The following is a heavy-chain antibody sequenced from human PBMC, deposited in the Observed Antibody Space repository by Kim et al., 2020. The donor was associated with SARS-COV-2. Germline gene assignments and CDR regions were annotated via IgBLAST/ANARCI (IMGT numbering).Heavy chain of an antibody. J-gene: IGHJ6*02. CDR2: IWHDGSYR. Sequence: GGSLRLSCEASGTIFSSYAMSWVRQAPGKGLEWVAGIWHDGSYRYYTDSVKGRFTIARDNSKDTLFLQMNSLRGEDTAVYYCAKVVGASIPYGMDVWGQG. V-gene: IGHV3-33*06. CDR1: GTIFSSYA. D-gene: IGHD1-26*01. CDR3: AKVVGASIPYGMDV.